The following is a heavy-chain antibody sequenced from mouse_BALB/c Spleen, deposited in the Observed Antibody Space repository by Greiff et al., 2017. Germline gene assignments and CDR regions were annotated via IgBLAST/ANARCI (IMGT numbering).Heavy chain of an antibody. Sequence: LQQPGSELVRPGASVKLSCKASGYTFTSYWMHWVKQRPGQGLEWIGNIYPGSGSTNYDEKFKSKATLTVDTSSSTAYMQLSSLASEDSAVYYCTRRDYRGQGTTLTVSS. J-gene: IGHJ2*01. CDR1: GYTFTSYW. V-gene: IGHV1S22*01. CDR3: TRRDY. CDR2: IYPGSGST.